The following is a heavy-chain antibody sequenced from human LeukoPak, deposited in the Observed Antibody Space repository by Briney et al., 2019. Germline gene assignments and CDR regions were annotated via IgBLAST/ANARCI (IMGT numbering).Heavy chain of an antibody. D-gene: IGHD1-26*01. J-gene: IGHJ3*02. Sequence: SETLSLTCTVSGGSISIYYWSWIRQPPGKGLEWIGYIYYSGSTSYNPSLKSRVTISVDTSKKQFSLKLSSVTAADTAFYYCARYIVSYPHDAFDIWGQGTMVTVSS. CDR2: IYYSGST. CDR3: ARYIVSYPHDAFDI. V-gene: IGHV4-59*01. CDR1: GGSISIYY.